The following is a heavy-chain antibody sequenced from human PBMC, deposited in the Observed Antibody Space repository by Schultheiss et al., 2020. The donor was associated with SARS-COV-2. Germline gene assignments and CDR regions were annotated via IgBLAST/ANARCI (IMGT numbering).Heavy chain of an antibody. J-gene: IGHJ3*02. V-gene: IGHV3-13*05. CDR3: ARVHLHYDFWSGDDAFDI. CDR2: IGTAGDP. CDR1: GFTFSSYD. D-gene: IGHD3-3*01. Sequence: GESLKISCAASGFTFSSYDMHWVRQATGKGLEWVSAIGTAGDPYYPGSVKGRFTISRENAKNTLYLQMNSLRAEDTAVYYCARVHLHYDFWSGDDAFDIWGQGTMVTVAS.